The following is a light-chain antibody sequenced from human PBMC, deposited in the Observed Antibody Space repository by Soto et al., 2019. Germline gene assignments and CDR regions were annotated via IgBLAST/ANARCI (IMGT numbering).Light chain of an antibody. Sequence: DIPITESPSALSASVRDRATITCRASQSISSWLAWYQQKPGKAPKLLIYDASSLESGVPSRFSGSGSGTEFTLTISSLQPDDFATYYCQQYMSYSFGQGTKVDI. J-gene: IGKJ1*01. CDR2: DAS. CDR3: QQYMSYS. CDR1: QSISSW. V-gene: IGKV1-5*01.